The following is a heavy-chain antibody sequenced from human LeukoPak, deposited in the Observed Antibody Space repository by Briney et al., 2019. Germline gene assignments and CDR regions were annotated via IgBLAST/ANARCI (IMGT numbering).Heavy chain of an antibody. CDR2: IKSKGDGETI. Sequence: GGSLRLSCAASGFTFTNAWMSWVRQAPGKGLEWVGRIKSKGDGETIDNAAPVKGRFTMSRDDSKAALYLQMNSLKAEDTAVYYCTTDLGLTMIRGVIVYWGQGALVTVSS. CDR3: TTDLGLTMIRGVIVY. V-gene: IGHV3-15*01. J-gene: IGHJ4*02. CDR1: GFTFTNAW. D-gene: IGHD3-10*01.